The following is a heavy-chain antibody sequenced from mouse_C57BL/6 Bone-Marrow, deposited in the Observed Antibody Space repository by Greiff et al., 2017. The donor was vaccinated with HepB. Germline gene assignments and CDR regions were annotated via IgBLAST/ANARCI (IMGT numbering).Heavy chain of an antibody. Sequence: LVEPGASVKISCKASGYSFTGYYMNWVKQSPEKSLEWIGEINPSTGGTTYNQKFKAKATLTVDKSSSTAYMQLKSLTSEDSAVYYCARGGGYAMDYWGQGTSVTVSS. V-gene: IGHV1-42*01. CDR3: ARGGGYAMDY. CDR1: GYSFTGYY. CDR2: INPSTGGT. J-gene: IGHJ4*01.